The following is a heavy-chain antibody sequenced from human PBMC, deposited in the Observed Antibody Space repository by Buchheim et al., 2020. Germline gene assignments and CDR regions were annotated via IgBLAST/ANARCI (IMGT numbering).Heavy chain of an antibody. CDR2: IKQDGSEK. CDR1: GFTFSSYW. J-gene: IGHJ3*02. CDR3: ARMNYYDSSGYYYDFSAFDI. V-gene: IGHV3-7*01. D-gene: IGHD3-22*01. Sequence: EVQLVESGGGLVQPGGSLRLSCAASGFTFSSYWMSWVRQAPGKGLEWVANIKQDGSEKYYVDSVKGRFTISRDNAKNSLYLQMNSLRAEDTAVYYCARMNYYDSSGYYYDFSAFDIWGQGT.